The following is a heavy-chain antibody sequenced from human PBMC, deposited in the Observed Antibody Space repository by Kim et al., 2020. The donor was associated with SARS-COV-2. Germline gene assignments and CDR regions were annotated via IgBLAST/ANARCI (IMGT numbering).Heavy chain of an antibody. CDR3: ARGANTLSAFDL. V-gene: IGHV1-2*02. J-gene: IGHJ3*01. CDR2: NNPDSGGK. Sequence: PGKGLEWRVWNNPDSGGKKEAERLQGRVTMTRDTSISTVYMELSRLKSDDTAVYYCARGANTLSAFDLWGQGTMVTVSS.